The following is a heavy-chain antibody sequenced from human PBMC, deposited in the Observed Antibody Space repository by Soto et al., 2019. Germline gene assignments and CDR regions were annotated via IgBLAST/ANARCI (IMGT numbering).Heavy chain of an antibody. Sequence: QVQLQESGPGLVKPSQTLSLTCTVSGGSISSGGYYWSWIRQHPGKGLEWIGYIYYSGSTYYNPCLQSRVNISVDTSKNQFSLKLSSVTAADTAVYYGARGYQLTEGMDVWGQGTTVTVSS. CDR2: IYYSGST. J-gene: IGHJ6*02. D-gene: IGHD2-2*01. CDR1: GGSISSGGYY. V-gene: IGHV4-31*03. CDR3: ARGYQLTEGMDV.